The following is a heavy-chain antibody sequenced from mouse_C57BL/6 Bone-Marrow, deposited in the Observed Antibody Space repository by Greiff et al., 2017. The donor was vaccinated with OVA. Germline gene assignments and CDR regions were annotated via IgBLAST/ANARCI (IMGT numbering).Heavy chain of an antibody. CDR2: INPYNGGT. J-gene: IGHJ3*01. D-gene: IGHD2-1*01. CDR3: ARKLLAWFAY. V-gene: IGHV1-19*01. CDR1: GYTFTDYY. Sequence: EVQLVESGPVLVKPGASVKMSCKASGYTFTDYYMNWVKQSHGKSLEWIGVINPYNGGTSYNQKFKGKATLTVDKSSSTAYMELNSLTSEDSAVYYCARKLLAWFAYWGQGTLVTVSA.